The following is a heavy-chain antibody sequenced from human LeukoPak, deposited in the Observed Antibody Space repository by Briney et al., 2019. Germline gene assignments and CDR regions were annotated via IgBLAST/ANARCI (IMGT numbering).Heavy chain of an antibody. D-gene: IGHD3-16*02. CDR2: IKDDGSER. CDR1: GFIFSTYW. CDR3: ARVIVGYYDSVWGSYRSQYFDY. Sequence: GGSLRLSCAASGFIFSTYWMSWVRQAPGKGLQWVANIKDDGSERYYVDSVKGRFTISRDNAKNSLYLQMNSLRAEDTAVYYCARVIVGYYDSVWGSYRSQYFDYWGRGTLVTVSS. J-gene: IGHJ4*02. V-gene: IGHV3-7*01.